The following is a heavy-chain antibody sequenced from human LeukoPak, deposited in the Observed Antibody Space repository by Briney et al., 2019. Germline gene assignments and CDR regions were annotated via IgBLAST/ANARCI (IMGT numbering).Heavy chain of an antibody. CDR3: ARDRSEPYSSGWYQDYYYGMDV. V-gene: IGHV1-69*04. CDR1: GGTFSSYA. Sequence: GASVTVSCTASGGTFSSYAIRWVRQAPGQGLEWMGRIIPILGVANYAQKFQGRVTIIADKSTSTAYMELSSLRSEDTAVYYCARDRSEPYSSGWYQDYYYGMDVWGQGTTVTVSS. J-gene: IGHJ6*02. CDR2: IIPILGVA. D-gene: IGHD6-19*01.